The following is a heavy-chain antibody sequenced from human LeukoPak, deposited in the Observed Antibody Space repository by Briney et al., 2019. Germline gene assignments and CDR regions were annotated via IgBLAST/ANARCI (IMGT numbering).Heavy chain of an antibody. CDR3: ARDLDPGNY. CDR1: GFTFSSYE. J-gene: IGHJ4*02. CDR2: ISGSGSPT. Sequence: GGSLRLSCAASGFTFSSYEMNWIRQAPGKGLEWVSYISGSGSPTYHADSVKGRFTISRDNAKNSLYLQMNSLRAEDTAVYYCARDLDPGNYWGQGTLVTVSS. V-gene: IGHV3-48*03.